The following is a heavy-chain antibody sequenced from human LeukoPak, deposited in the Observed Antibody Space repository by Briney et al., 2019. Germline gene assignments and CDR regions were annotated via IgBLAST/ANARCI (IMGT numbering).Heavy chain of an antibody. D-gene: IGHD1-26*01. CDR1: GFTFSRYW. Sequence: GGSLRLSCAASGFTFSRYWMSWVRQAPGKGLEWVANIKQDGGEKYYVDSVKGRFTISRDNAKNSLYLQMNSLRAEDTAVYYCARLLSGSYSGGFDYWGQGTLVTVSS. CDR2: IKQDGGEK. J-gene: IGHJ4*02. CDR3: ARLLSGSYSGGFDY. V-gene: IGHV3-7*01.